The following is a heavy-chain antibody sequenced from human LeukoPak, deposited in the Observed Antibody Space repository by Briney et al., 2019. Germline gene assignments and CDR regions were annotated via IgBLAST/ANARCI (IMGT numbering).Heavy chain of an antibody. D-gene: IGHD2-8*02. Sequence: GGSLRLSCAASGFTFSSYGMHWVRQAPGKGLEWVAVIWYDGSNKYYADSVKGRFTISRDNSKNTLYLQMNSLRAEDTAVYYCARAIGTGGAFDYWGQGTLVTVSS. CDR1: GFTFSSYG. CDR3: ARAIGTGGAFDY. CDR2: IWYDGSNK. V-gene: IGHV3-33*01. J-gene: IGHJ4*02.